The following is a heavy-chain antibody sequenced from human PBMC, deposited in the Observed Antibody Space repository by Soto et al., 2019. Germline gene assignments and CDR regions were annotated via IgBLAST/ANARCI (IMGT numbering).Heavy chain of an antibody. CDR3: ARSGAYCTSITCLFDSF. Sequence: QAQLVQSGAEVKKPGASVKVSCRASGYTFSSYGYAWVRQAPGQGLECMGWISAYNGDTNYAQKFQVRVTLTTDTSTTTAYMELRNLGSDDTAVYYCARSGAYCTSITCLFDSFWGLGTLVTVSS. CDR1: GYTFSSYG. D-gene: IGHD2-8*01. J-gene: IGHJ4*02. V-gene: IGHV1-18*01. CDR2: ISAYNGDT.